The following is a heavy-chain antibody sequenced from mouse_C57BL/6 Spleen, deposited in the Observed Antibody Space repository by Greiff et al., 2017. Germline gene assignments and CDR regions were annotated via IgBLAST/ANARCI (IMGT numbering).Heavy chain of an antibody. CDR1: GYTFTSYW. J-gene: IGHJ3*01. D-gene: IGHD3-2*02. CDR3: ARSDSSGYWFAY. CDR2: IHPNSGST. Sequence: QVQLQQPGAELVKPGASVKLSCKASGYTFTSYWMHWVKQRPGQGLEWIGMIHPNSGSTNYNEKFKRKATLTVDKSSSTAYMQLSSLTSEDSAVYYCARSDSSGYWFAYWGQGTLVTVSA. V-gene: IGHV1-64*01.